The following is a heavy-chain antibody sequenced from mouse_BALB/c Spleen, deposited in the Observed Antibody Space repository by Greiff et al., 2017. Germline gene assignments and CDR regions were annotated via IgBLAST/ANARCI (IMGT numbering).Heavy chain of an antibody. Sequence: DVMLVESGGGLVQPGGSRKLSCAASGFTFSSFGMHWVRQAPEKGLEWVAYISSGSSTIYYADTVKGRFTISRDNPKNTLFLQMTSLRSEDTAMYYCARSHYSYAMDYWGQGTSVTVSS. CDR2: ISSGSSTI. CDR3: ARSHYSYAMDY. V-gene: IGHV5-17*02. J-gene: IGHJ4*01. CDR1: GFTFSSFG.